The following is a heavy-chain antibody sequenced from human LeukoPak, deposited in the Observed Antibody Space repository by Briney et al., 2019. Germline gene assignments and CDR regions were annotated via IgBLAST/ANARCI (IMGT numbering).Heavy chain of an antibody. V-gene: IGHV4-39*01. CDR3: ARVSGVAAAGTFGY. CDR1: GGSISSSSYY. D-gene: IGHD6-13*01. CDR2: IYYSGST. Sequence: SETLSLTCTVSGGSISSSSYYWGWIRQPPGKGLEWIGSIYYSGSTYYNPSLKSRVTISVDTSKNQFSLKLSSVTAADTAVYYCARVSGVAAAGTFGYWGQGTLVTVSS. J-gene: IGHJ4*02.